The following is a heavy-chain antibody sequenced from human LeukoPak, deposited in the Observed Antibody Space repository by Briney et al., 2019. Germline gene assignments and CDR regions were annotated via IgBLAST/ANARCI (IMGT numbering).Heavy chain of an antibody. J-gene: IGHJ4*02. CDR1: GFTFSSYW. CDR3: ARDPLDVDYDSSVFDY. CDR2: IKQDGSEK. D-gene: IGHD3-22*01. Sequence: PGGSLRLSCAASGFTFSSYWMSWVRQAPGKGLEWVANIKQDGSEKYYVDSVKGRFTISRDNAKNSLYVQMNSLRAEDTAVYYCARDPLDVDYDSSVFDYWGQGTLVTVSS. V-gene: IGHV3-7*01.